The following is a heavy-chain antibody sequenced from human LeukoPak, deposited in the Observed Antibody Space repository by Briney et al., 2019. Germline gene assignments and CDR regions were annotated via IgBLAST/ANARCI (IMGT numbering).Heavy chain of an antibody. J-gene: IGHJ6*03. CDR1: GYSFTGHY. D-gene: IGHD6-13*01. CDR3: ARSAPDSSSYYMDV. V-gene: IGHV1-2*02. Sequence: GASVKVSCKASGYSFTGHYMLWVRQAPGQGLEWMGWINHHNGDTKYAQKFQGRVTMTRDTSISTSYMELSRLRSDDTAVYYCARSAPDSSSYYMDVWGKGTTVTVSS. CDR2: INHHNGDT.